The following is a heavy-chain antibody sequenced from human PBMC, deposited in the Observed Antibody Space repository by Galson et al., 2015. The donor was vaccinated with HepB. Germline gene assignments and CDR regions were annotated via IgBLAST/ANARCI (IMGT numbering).Heavy chain of an antibody. D-gene: IGHD2-2*01. Sequence: SLRLSCAASGFTFSSYGMHWVRQAPGKGLEWVAVISYDGSNKYYADSVKGRFTISRDNSKNTLYLQMNSLRAEDTAVYYCAKGTHQPLWFDPWGQGTLVTVSS. CDR3: AKGTHQPLWFDP. V-gene: IGHV3-30*18. CDR2: ISYDGSNK. CDR1: GFTFSSYG. J-gene: IGHJ5*02.